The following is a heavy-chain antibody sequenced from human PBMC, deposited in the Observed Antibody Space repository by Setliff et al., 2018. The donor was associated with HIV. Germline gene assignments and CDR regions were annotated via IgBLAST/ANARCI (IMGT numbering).Heavy chain of an antibody. Sequence: SETLSLTCTVSGVSTSSSHYYWGWIRQPPGKGLEWIGYIYYSGSTKYNPSLKSRVSMSIDTSKNQFSLKMSSVTAADTAVYYCARGVVDYDFWSGSGDYYYMDVWGKGTTVTVSS. CDR1: GVSTSSSHYY. CDR2: IYYSGST. V-gene: IGHV4-39*07. D-gene: IGHD3-3*01. J-gene: IGHJ6*03. CDR3: ARGVVDYDFWSGSGDYYYMDV.